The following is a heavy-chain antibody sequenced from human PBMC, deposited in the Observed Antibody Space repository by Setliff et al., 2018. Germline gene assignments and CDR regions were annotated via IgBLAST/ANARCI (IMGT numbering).Heavy chain of an antibody. V-gene: IGHV4-38-2*02. Sequence: ASETLSLTCTVSGYPISRGFYWGRIRQSPGKGLEWIGSVYHSGSSYQNPSLRSRIAVSVDTSKNQFSLRLNSVTAADTAVYFCARAAARAEYSDTSAYLPFDFWGLGTLVTVSS. D-gene: IGHD3-16*01. CDR2: VYHSGSS. J-gene: IGHJ4*02. CDR3: ARAAARAEYSDTSAYLPFDF. CDR1: GYPISRGFY.